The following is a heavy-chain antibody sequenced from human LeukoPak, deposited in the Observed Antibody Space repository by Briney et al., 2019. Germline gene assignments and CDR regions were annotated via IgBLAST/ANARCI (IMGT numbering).Heavy chain of an antibody. Sequence: PGGSLRLSCAASGFTFSSYGMHWVRQAPGKGLEWVAFIRYDGSNKYYADSVEGRFTISRDNSKNTLYLQMNSLRAADTAVYYCAKGYRNHLLILLDSWGQGTLVTVSS. CDR2: IRYDGSNK. D-gene: IGHD3-16*01. CDR3: AKGYRNHLLILLDS. J-gene: IGHJ5*01. V-gene: IGHV3-30*02. CDR1: GFTFSSYG.